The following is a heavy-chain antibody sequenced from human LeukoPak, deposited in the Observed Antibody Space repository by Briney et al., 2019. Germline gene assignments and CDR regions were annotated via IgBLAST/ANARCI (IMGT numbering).Heavy chain of an antibody. CDR2: IYYGGST. V-gene: IGHV4-31*03. CDR3: ASTNSSSWYVARI. CDR1: GGSISSGGYY. Sequence: SETLSLTCTVSGGSISSGGYYWSWIRQHPGKGLEWTGYIYYGGSTYYNPSLKSRVTISVDTSKNQFSLKLSSVTAADTAVYYCASTNSSSWYVARIWGQGTMVTVSS. J-gene: IGHJ3*02. D-gene: IGHD6-13*01.